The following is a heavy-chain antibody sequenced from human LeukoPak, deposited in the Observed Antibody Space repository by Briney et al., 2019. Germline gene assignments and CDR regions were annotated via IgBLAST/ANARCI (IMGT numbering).Heavy chain of an antibody. CDR1: GFTFSSHG. CDR2: ISGSADTT. Sequence: GGSLRLSCAASGFTFSSHGMSWVRQAPGKGLEWVSGISGSADTTYYADSVKGRFTISRDNFKNTLYLQMNSLRAEDTAVYYCARDRRKWELLRAFDIWGQGTMVTVSS. D-gene: IGHD1-26*01. J-gene: IGHJ3*02. V-gene: IGHV3-23*01. CDR3: ARDRRKWELLRAFDI.